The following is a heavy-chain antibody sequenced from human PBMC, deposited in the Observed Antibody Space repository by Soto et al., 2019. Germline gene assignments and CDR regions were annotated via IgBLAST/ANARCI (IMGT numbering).Heavy chain of an antibody. CDR1: GFSFNTYV. J-gene: IGHJ4*02. Sequence: VGSLRLSCRDSGFSFNTYVMDWVRQAPGKGLEWVARILYDGSKEYYADPVKGRFTISRDNSKNTLYLQMDRLRVEDTAVYFCAKGLALMADHWGQGTPVTVSS. D-gene: IGHD2-21*01. CDR3: AKGLALMADH. V-gene: IGHV3-30*18. CDR2: ILYDGSKE.